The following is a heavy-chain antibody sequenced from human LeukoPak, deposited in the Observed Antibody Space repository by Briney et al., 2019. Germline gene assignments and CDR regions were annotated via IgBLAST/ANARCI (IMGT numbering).Heavy chain of an antibody. CDR2: ISSSSRHI. D-gene: IGHD4-17*01. CDR1: GFTFSSYS. Sequence: GGSLRLSCAASGFTFSSYSMNWVRQAPGKGLEWVSSISSSSRHIYYADSVKGRFTIFRDDAKNSLFLQIDSLRVADTAMYYCVRDFSTVTTAYLHHWGQGTLLTVSS. J-gene: IGHJ1*01. CDR3: VRDFSTVTTAYLHH. V-gene: IGHV3-21*04.